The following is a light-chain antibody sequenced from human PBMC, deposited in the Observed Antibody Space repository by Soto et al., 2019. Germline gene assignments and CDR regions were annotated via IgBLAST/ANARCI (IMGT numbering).Light chain of an antibody. V-gene: IGLV2-23*01. CDR2: EGS. CDR3: CSYAGSSNWV. Sequence: QSALTQPASVSGSPGQSITISCTGTSSDVGSYNLVSWYQHHPGKAPKFIIYEGSSRPSGVSNRFSGSKSGNTAALTISGLQAEDEADYYCCSYAGSSNWVFGGGTKLTVL. J-gene: IGLJ3*02. CDR1: SSDVGSYNL.